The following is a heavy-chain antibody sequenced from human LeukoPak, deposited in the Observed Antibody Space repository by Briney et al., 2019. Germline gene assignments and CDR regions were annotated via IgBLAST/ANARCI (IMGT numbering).Heavy chain of an antibody. Sequence: ASVKVSCKASGYSFTSYDINWVRQASGQGLEWMGWMNPHSGSTGFARKFQDRITMTRDISRNTVYMELSSLRSEDTAVYYCARSNSGWDKYYFDYWGQGTLVTVSS. D-gene: IGHD6-19*01. CDR1: GYSFTSYD. CDR2: MNPHSGST. J-gene: IGHJ4*02. CDR3: ARSNSGWDKYYFDY. V-gene: IGHV1-8*01.